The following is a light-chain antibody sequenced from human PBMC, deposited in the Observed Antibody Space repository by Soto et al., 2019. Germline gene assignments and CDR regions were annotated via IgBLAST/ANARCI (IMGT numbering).Light chain of an antibody. V-gene: IGLV1-40*01. Sequence: QSVLTQPPSLSGAPGQRITLSCTGSISNIGAGYGVHWYQQLPGRAPKLLVYDNNKRHSGVPDRFSGSKSGTSASLAITGLQADDEADYYCQSYDSSLSGVVFGGGTKLTVL. CDR3: QSYDSSLSGVV. CDR1: ISNIGAGYG. J-gene: IGLJ2*01. CDR2: DNN.